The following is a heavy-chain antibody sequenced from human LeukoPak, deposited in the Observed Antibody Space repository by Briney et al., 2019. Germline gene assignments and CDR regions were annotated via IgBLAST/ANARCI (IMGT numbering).Heavy chain of an antibody. Sequence: GGSLRLSCAASGFTFDDYVMHWVRQAPGKGLEGVSGISWNSGIIDYADSVKGRFTISRDNAKNSLYLQMDSLRTEDTALYYCAKDRGSYSYWFFDLWGRGTVVTVSS. V-gene: IGHV3-9*01. CDR1: GFTFDDYV. D-gene: IGHD1-26*01. CDR2: ISWNSGII. CDR3: AKDRGSYSYWFFDL. J-gene: IGHJ2*01.